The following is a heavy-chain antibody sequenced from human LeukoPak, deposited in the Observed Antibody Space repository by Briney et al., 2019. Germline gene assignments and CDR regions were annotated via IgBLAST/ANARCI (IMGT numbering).Heavy chain of an antibody. V-gene: IGHV4-38-2*02. CDR1: RGSISSGYY. CDR3: ASGGWYGGGYYYYYMDV. J-gene: IGHJ6*03. Sequence: SETLSLTCSVSRGSISSGYYWGWIRQSPGKGLEWIGSIYHSGSTYYNPSLKSRVTISVDTSKNQFSLKLSSVTAADTAVYYCASGGWYGGGYYYYYMDVWGKGTTVTVSS. D-gene: IGHD6-19*01. CDR2: IYHSGST.